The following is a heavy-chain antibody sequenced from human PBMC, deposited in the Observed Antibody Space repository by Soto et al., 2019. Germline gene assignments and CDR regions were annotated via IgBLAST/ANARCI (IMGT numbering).Heavy chain of an antibody. D-gene: IGHD2-21*01. CDR3: VRGVRSASRGGHD. Sequence: ASLKVSCKASGYTFTGYSMHWVRQTPGQGIEWMGIIKPSGGSIRYAQKFQGRVTMTRDKSTITVYMELSSVRYEDTAVDYCVRGVRSASRGGHDWGQGTLVTVSS. V-gene: IGHV1-46*01. J-gene: IGHJ4*02. CDR2: IKPSGGSI. CDR1: GYTFTGYS.